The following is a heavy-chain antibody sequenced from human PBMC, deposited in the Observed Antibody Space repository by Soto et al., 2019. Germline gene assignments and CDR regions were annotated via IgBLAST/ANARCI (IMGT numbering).Heavy chain of an antibody. CDR3: ASDPHLAY. Sequence: PSETLSVTCTVSCGSSSSIDYFWGWSRRPPGKGLEWIGNIYHSGSTHYNPSLKSRITRSGDTGKNQFSLILNSGTAADTAVYYCASDPHLAYWGQGALVTVSS. J-gene: IGHJ4*02. CDR1: CGSSSSIDYF. CDR2: IYHSGST. V-gene: IGHV4-39*01.